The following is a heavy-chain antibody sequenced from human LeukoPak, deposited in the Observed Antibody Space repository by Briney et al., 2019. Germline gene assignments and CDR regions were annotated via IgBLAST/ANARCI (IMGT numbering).Heavy chain of an antibody. CDR1: GFTFSGYN. CDR3: ARARSWGSSSPGGAYGMDV. J-gene: IGHJ6*02. V-gene: IGHV3-48*01. CDR2: ISGTSKTI. D-gene: IGHD6-6*01. Sequence: PGGSLRLSCTASGFTFSGYNMKWVRQAPGKGLEWVSHISGTSKTINYADSVKGRFTISRDNAKNSLYLQMNSLRVEDTAVYYCARARSWGSSSPGGAYGMDVWGQGATVIVSS.